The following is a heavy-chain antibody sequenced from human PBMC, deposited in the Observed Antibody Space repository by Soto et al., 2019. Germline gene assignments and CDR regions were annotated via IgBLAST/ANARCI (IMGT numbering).Heavy chain of an antibody. CDR1: GYTFTSYG. V-gene: IGHV1-18*01. CDR2: ISAYNGNT. J-gene: IGHJ5*02. Sequence: ASVKVSCKASGYTFTSYGISWVRQAPGQGLEWMGWISAYNGNTNYAQKLQGRVTMTTDTSTSTAYIELRSLRSDDTAVYYCARSYDILTGYFNWFDPWGQGTLVTVSS. CDR3: ARSYDILTGYFNWFDP. D-gene: IGHD3-9*01.